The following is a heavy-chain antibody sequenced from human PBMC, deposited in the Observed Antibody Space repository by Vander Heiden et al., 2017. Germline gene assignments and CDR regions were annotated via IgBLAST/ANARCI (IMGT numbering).Heavy chain of an antibody. J-gene: IGHJ2*01. D-gene: IGHD2-15*01. CDR1: TGTFSTNG. V-gene: IGHV1-69*01. CDR3: AGGPAFVANWYFDL. Sequence: QVQLVRSGAEVKRPGSLGKVSCRPSTGTFSTNGISWVRQAPGQGLEWMGVIIPSVGRVNVAQKFQGRVTLTADEFTRTVYMELNSLRSEDTAVYYCAGGPAFVANWYFDLWGRGTLVTVSS. CDR2: IIPSVGRV.